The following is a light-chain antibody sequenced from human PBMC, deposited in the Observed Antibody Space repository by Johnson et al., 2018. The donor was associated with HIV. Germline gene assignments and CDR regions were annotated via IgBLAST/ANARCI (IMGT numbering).Light chain of an antibody. CDR1: SSNIGNNY. J-gene: IGLJ1*01. V-gene: IGLV1-51*02. Sequence: QLVLTQPPSVSAAPGQKVTISCSGSSSNIGNNYVSWYQQLPGTVPKLLIYENNKRPSGIPDRFSGSKSGTSATLGITGLQTGDEADYYCGTWDSSLSAHYVFGTGTKVTVL. CDR2: ENN. CDR3: GTWDSSLSAHYV.